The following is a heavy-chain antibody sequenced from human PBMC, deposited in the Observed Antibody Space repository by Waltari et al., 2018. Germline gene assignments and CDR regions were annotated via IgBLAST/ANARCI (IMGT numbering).Heavy chain of an antibody. J-gene: IGHJ4*02. CDR3: ATDNLNAFHN. Sequence: QVQLLQSGAEVKEPGASVKVSCRASGYSFTSVGISWVRLAPGQGLEWVGRVSPLNGKTNYAQNVQDRVTMTTDTSTSTAYMELRSLRFDDTAVYFCATDNLNAFHNWGQGTLVTVSS. V-gene: IGHV1-18*04. CDR1: GYSFTSVG. CDR2: VSPLNGKT. D-gene: IGHD1-20*01.